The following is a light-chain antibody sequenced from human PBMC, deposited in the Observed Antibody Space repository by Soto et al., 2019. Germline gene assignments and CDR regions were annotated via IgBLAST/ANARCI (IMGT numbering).Light chain of an antibody. J-gene: IGLJ2*01. V-gene: IGLV1-40*01. CDR3: QSYDSSLSGPVV. CDR1: SSNIGGGYD. Sequence: QPVLTQPPSVSGAPGQRVTISCTGSSSNIGGGYDVHWYQQFPGTAPKLLIYGNSNRPSGVPDRFSGSKSGTSASLAITGLQAEDEADYYCQSYDSSLSGPVVFGGGTKLTVL. CDR2: GNS.